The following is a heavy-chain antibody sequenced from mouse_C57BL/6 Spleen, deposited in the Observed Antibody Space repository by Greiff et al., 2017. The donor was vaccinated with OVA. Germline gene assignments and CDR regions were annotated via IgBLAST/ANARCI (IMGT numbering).Heavy chain of an antibody. J-gene: IGHJ2*01. CDR1: GYTFTSYW. CDR3: AREASGALFDY. V-gene: IGHV1-52*01. Sequence: QVQLQQPGAELVRPGSSVKLSCKASGYTFTSYWMHWVKQRPIQGLEWIGNIDPSDSETHYNQKFKDKATLTVDKSSSTAYMQLSSLTSEDSAVCYCAREASGALFDYWGQGTTLTVSS. D-gene: IGHD3-2*02. CDR2: IDPSDSET.